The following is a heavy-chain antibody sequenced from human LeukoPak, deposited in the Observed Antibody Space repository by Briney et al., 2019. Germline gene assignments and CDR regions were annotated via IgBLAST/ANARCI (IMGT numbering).Heavy chain of an antibody. J-gene: IGHJ6*02. CDR1: GGSISSGGYY. CDR3: ARDYGHYDILTGYRPYGMDV. Sequence: SQTLSLTCTVSGGSISSGGYYWSWMRQHPGKGLEWIGYIYYSGSTYYNPSLKSRVTISVDTSKNQFSLKLSSVTAADTAVYYCARDYGHYDILTGYRPYGMDVWGQGTTVTVSS. CDR2: IYYSGST. D-gene: IGHD3-9*01. V-gene: IGHV4-31*03.